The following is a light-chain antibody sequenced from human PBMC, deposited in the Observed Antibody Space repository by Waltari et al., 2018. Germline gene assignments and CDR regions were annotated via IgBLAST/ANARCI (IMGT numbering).Light chain of an antibody. J-gene: IGLJ2*01. CDR2: SNS. CDR3: AACDYSLNVLVLTGLVV. CDR1: TSNIGSNT. Sequence: QSVLTQPPSASGTAGQRVTISCSGSTSNIGSNTVNWYQQLPGTDPKLLIYSNSHRPSGFPHPFSSSNPGTSASLSFSGLQFAVEGNYDCAACDYSLNVLVLTGLVVFDGGTKLTVL. V-gene: IGLV1-44*01.